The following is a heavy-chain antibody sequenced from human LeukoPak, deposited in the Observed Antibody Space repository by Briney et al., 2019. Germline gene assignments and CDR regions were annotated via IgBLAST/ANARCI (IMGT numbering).Heavy chain of an antibody. V-gene: IGHV3-30*02. CDR1: GFIFSNYA. CDR2: IRYDGGNT. CDR3: ARVATMNQY. J-gene: IGHJ4*02. Sequence: PGGSLRLSCAASGFIFSNYAMQWVRQAPGMGLEWVAFIRYDGGNTYYADSVKGRFTISRDNSKNTLYLQMNSLRAEDTAVYYCARVATMNQYWGQGTLVTVSS. D-gene: IGHD1-26*01.